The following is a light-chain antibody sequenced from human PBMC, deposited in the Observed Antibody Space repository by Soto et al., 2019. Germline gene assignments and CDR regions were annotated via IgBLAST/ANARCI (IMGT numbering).Light chain of an antibody. CDR2: GAS. Sequence: EIVMTQSPATLSVSPGESATLSCRASQSISSELAWYQQKPGQPPRLLIYGASTRATGVPARFTGSGSGSDFTLTISGLQSEDFAVYYCQQGHNWPLTFGKGTRRE. J-gene: IGKJ2*01. V-gene: IGKV3-15*01. CDR3: QQGHNWPLT. CDR1: QSISSE.